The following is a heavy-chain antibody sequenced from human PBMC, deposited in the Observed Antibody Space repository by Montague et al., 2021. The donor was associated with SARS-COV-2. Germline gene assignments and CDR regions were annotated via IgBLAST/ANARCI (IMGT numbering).Heavy chain of an antibody. J-gene: IGHJ6*02. Sequence: SETLARTCAVSGGSIRNYYWSWIRQPPGRGLEWIAYIYDSGNVDYNPSLKRRGTRAVDTSKNQFSLKLSSVTAADTAVYYCAAQTDYYYYSLDVWGQGTTATVS. V-gene: IGHV4-59*08. CDR2: IYDSGNV. CDR3: AAQTDYYYYSLDV. CDR1: GGSIRNYY.